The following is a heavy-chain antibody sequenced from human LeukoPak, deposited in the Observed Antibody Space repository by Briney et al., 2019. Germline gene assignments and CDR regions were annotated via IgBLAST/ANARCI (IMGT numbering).Heavy chain of an antibody. J-gene: IGHJ4*02. Sequence: GGSLRLSCAASGFTFSGFSMSWVRQSPTKGLEWVANIKQDGSERYYVDSVKGRFTISRDNAKDSLSLQMNNLRVEDTAVYYCARAGSHWHYVYWGQGTVVTVSS. V-gene: IGHV3-7*01. CDR2: IKQDGSER. D-gene: IGHD3-10*01. CDR1: GFTFSGFS. CDR3: ARAGSHWHYVY.